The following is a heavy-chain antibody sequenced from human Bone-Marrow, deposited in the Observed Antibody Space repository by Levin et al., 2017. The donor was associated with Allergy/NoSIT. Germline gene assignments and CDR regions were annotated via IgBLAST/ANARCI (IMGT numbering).Heavy chain of an antibody. CDR3: AKDPCGSDCYALPEY. CDR2: INTNNGGT. CDR1: GYTFSDYY. J-gene: IGHJ4*02. Sequence: ASVKVSCKASGYTFSDYYIHWVRQAPGHGLEWMGWINTNNGGTNYAQKFQGRVTLTRDTSVSTAYMELTRLTSDDTAVYYCAKDPCGSDCYALPEYWGQGSLITVSS. D-gene: IGHD2-21*02. V-gene: IGHV1-2*02.